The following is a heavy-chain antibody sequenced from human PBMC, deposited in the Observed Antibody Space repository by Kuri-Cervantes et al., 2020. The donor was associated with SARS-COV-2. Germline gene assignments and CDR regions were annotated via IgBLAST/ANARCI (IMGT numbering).Heavy chain of an antibody. CDR1: GFTFDDYA. CDR3: TTLIDY. Sequence: GESLKISCAASGFTFDDYAIHWVRQASGEGLEWVGRVRGKANNYATAYAASVKGRFTISRDDSKNMAYLQMNSLKTEDTAVYYCTTLIDYWGQGALVTVSS. V-gene: IGHV3-73*01. CDR2: VRGKANNYAT. J-gene: IGHJ4*02.